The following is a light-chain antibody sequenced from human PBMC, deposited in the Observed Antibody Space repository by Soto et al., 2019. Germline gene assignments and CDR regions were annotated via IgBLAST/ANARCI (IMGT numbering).Light chain of an antibody. CDR3: SSYTSSSINWL. CDR2: DVT. J-gene: IGLJ3*02. CDR1: SSDVGGYNY. V-gene: IGLV2-14*03. Sequence: QSALTQPASVSGSPGQSITISCTGTSSDVGGYNYVSWYQQHPGKAPKLMIYDVTNRPSGVSDRFSGSQSGNTASLSISGLQAEDEADYYCSSYTSSSINWLFGGGTKLTVL.